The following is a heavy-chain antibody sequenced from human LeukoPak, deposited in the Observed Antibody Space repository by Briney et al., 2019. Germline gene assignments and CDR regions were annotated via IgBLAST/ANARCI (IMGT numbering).Heavy chain of an antibody. Sequence: ASVKVSCKASGYTFTSYAMNWVRQAPGQGLEWMGWIIPNSGGTNYAQKFQGRVTMTRDTSITTAYMALSRLRSDDTAVYYCARGGPAIEGLDFFDYWGQGTLVTVSS. D-gene: IGHD3-16*01. J-gene: IGHJ4*02. CDR2: IIPNSGGT. CDR3: ARGGPAIEGLDFFDY. V-gene: IGHV1-2*02. CDR1: GYTFTSYA.